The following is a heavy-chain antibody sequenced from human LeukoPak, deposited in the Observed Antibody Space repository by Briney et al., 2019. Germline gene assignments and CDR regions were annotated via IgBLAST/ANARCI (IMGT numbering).Heavy chain of an antibody. Sequence: GGSLRLSCAASGFTSSNAWMSWVRQAPGKGLEWVGRIKSKTDGGTTDYAAPVKGRFTISRDDSKNTLYLQMNSLKTEDTAVYYCTTDTGIAAAGYYYYYYMDVWGKGTTVTVSS. V-gene: IGHV3-15*01. CDR1: GFTSSNAW. CDR3: TTDTGIAAAGYYYYYYMDV. CDR2: IKSKTDGGTT. D-gene: IGHD6-13*01. J-gene: IGHJ6*03.